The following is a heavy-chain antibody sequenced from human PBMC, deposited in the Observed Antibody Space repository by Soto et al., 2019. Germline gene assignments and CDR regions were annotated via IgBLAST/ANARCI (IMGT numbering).Heavy chain of an antibody. CDR2: ITGSGTTT. J-gene: IGHJ4*02. CDR1: GFTFSTYA. CDR3: AKAYYYDQSGYFTH. V-gene: IGHV3-23*01. D-gene: IGHD3-16*01. Sequence: SLRVSCAASGFTFSTYAMSRLRQAPGKGLEWVSTITGSGTTTYYADSVKGRCPIWRDNSKNTLYLQTNSLRAEDRAVYYCAKAYYYDQSGYFTHWGQGA.